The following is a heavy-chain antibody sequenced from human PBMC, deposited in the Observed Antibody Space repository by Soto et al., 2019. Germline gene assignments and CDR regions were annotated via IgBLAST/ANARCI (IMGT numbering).Heavy chain of an antibody. CDR1: GGTFSSYA. D-gene: IGHD2-2*02. CDR3: ANYCSSTSCYMGLRFTFDP. Sequence: SVKVSCKASGGTFSSYAISWVRQAPGQGLEWMGGIIPIFGTANYAQKFQGRVTITADESTSTAYMELSSLRSEDTAVYYCANYCSSTSCYMGLRFTFDPWGRGTLVTVSS. V-gene: IGHV1-69*13. J-gene: IGHJ5*02. CDR2: IIPIFGTA.